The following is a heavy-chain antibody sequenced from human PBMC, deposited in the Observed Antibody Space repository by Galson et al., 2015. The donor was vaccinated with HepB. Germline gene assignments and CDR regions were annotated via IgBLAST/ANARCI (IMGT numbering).Heavy chain of an antibody. CDR3: ARSGAGSYRYNDY. CDR1: GYTFTGYY. J-gene: IGHJ4*02. D-gene: IGHD3-16*02. V-gene: IGHV1-2*02. Sequence: SVKVSCKASGYTFTGYYMHWVRQAPGQGLEWMGWINPNSGGTNYAQKFQGRVTMTRDTSISTAYMELSRLRSDDTAVYYCARSGAGSYRYNDYWGQGTLVTVSS. CDR2: INPNSGGT.